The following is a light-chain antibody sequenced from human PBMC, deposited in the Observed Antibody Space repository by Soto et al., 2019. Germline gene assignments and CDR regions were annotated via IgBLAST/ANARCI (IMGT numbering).Light chain of an antibody. CDR3: HQYGSSPPWT. Sequence: IVLTQSPGTLSLSPGEGATLSCRASQSVSSSYFAWYQQKPGQAPTLLIYGASSRATVIPDRFSGSRAGTEFTITIIRLEPEDFAAYYCHQYGSSPPWTFGQGTKVEIK. J-gene: IGKJ1*01. CDR2: GAS. CDR1: QSVSSSY. V-gene: IGKV3-20*01.